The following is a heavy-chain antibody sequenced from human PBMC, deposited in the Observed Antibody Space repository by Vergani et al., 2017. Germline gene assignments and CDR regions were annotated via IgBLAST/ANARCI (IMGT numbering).Heavy chain of an antibody. J-gene: IGHJ4*02. CDR1: GFTFSSYA. V-gene: IGHV3-23*01. CDR2: ISGSGGST. D-gene: IGHD3-3*01. Sequence: EVQLLESGGGLVQPGGSLRLSCAASGFTFSSYAMSWVRQAPGKGLEWVSAISGSGGSTYYADSVKGRFTISRDNSKNTLYLQMNSLRAEDTAVYYCAKTTYYDFWSGYYIFDYWGQGTLVTVSS. CDR3: AKTTYYDFWSGYYIFDY.